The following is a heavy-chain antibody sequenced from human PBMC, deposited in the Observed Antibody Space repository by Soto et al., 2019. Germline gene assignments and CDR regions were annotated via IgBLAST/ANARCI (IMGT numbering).Heavy chain of an antibody. J-gene: IGHJ4*02. CDR1: EFSFNYNH. D-gene: IGHD2-21*02. Sequence: GSLRLSCAASEFSFNYNHMTWVRQAPGRGQEWVSTVYYNGNTYHADSVKGRFTISRDTSKNMLYLQMNSLRAEDTAVYYCAKGTATAKSWYWGQGTLFTVSS. V-gene: IGHV3-53*01. CDR3: AKGTATAKSWY. CDR2: VYYNGNT.